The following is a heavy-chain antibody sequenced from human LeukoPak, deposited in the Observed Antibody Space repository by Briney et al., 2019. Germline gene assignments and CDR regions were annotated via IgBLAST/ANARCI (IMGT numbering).Heavy chain of an antibody. CDR2: ISSSSSHT. V-gene: IGHV3-11*05. Sequence: GGSLRLSCAASGFTFSDYYMSWIRQAPGKGLEWVSYISSSSSHTDYTDSVKGRFTISRDNAKKSLYLQMNSLRAEDTAVYHCARGGCSGRSCYFGWFDPWGQGTLVTVSS. J-gene: IGHJ5*02. D-gene: IGHD2-15*01. CDR3: ARGGCSGRSCYFGWFDP. CDR1: GFTFSDYY.